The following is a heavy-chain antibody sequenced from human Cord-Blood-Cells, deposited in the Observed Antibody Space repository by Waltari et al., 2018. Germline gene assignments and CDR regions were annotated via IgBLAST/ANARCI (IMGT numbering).Heavy chain of an antibody. J-gene: IGHJ3*02. V-gene: IGHV4-34*01. CDR3: ARRKMGRRRDVDI. Sequence: QVQQQQWGAGLLKPSETLSLTCAVYGGHFSGYYWSWIRRPPGKGLEWIGEINHSGSTNYNPSLKSRVTISVDTSKNQFARKMRAVTDAEKEGEDWARRKMGRRRDVDICVQGTMVTVSS. CDR1: GGHFSGYY. CDR2: INHSGST. D-gene: IGHD3-10*01.